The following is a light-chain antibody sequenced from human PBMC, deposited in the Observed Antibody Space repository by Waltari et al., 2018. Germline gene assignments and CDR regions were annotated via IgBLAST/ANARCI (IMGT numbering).Light chain of an antibody. Sequence: DIQMTQSPSSLSASVGDTVAITCRATKDIGNRLAWFQQQPGKVPDLLIYGQSTLQSGVPSRFSGGGSVTDFTLTISSLQPEDVATYYCQKYDTAVRTFGQGTKVEIK. CDR3: QKYDTAVRT. V-gene: IGKV1-27*01. J-gene: IGKJ1*01. CDR2: GQS. CDR1: KDIGNR.